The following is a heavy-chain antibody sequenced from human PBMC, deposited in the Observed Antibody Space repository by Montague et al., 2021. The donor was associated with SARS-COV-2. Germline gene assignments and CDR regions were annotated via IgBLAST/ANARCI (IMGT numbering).Heavy chain of an antibody. D-gene: IGHD2-2*01. J-gene: IGHJ4*02. Sequence: SETLSLTCTVSGYSISSGYYWGWIRQPPGKGLEWIGSIYHSGSTYYNPSLKSRVTISVDTPKNQFSLKLSSVTAADTAVYYCARSQDCSTTSCHFDYWGQGTPVTGSS. V-gene: IGHV4-38-2*02. CDR3: ARSQDCSTTSCHFDY. CDR1: GYSISSGYY. CDR2: IYHSGST.